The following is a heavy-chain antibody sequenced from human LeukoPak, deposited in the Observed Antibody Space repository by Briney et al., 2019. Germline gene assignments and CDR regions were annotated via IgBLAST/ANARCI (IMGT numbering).Heavy chain of an antibody. J-gene: IGHJ3*02. CDR1: GFTFSSYW. V-gene: IGHV3-7*01. Sequence: GGSLRLSCAASGFTFSSYWMSWVRQAPGKGLEWVANIKQDGSEKYYVDSVKGRFTISRDNAKNSLYLQMNSLRAEDTAVYYCARTKLVVVPAADDAFDIWGQGTMVTVSS. CDR3: ARTKLVVVPAADDAFDI. D-gene: IGHD2-2*01. CDR2: IKQDGSEK.